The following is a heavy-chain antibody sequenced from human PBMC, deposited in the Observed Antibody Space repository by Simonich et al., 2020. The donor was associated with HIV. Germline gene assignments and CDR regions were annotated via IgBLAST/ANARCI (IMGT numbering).Heavy chain of an antibody. V-gene: IGHV3-33*01. CDR3: VRRFDYGGDY. CDR1: GFTFSSYG. J-gene: IGHJ4*02. D-gene: IGHD4-17*01. Sequence: QVQLVESGGGVVQPGRSLRLSCAASGFTFSSYGMHWVRQAPAKGLEWVAVIWYDGNIKYYAHSVKGRFTISRDNSKNTLYLQMNSRRAEDTAMYYCVRRFDYGGDYWGQGTLVTVSS. CDR2: IWYDGNIK.